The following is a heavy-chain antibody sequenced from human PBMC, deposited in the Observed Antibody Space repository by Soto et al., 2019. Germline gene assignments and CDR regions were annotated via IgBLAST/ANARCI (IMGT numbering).Heavy chain of an antibody. D-gene: IGHD2-15*01. CDR2: INPSGGST. CDR3: ARGYCSGGSCYPREDYYYYGMDV. V-gene: IGHV1-46*01. CDR1: GYTFTSYY. Sequence: ASVKVSCKASGYTFTSYYKHWGRQAPGQGLEWMGIINPSGGSTGYAQKFQGRVTMTRDTSTSTVYMELSSLRSEDTAVYYCARGYCSGGSCYPREDYYYYGMDVWGHGTTVTYSS. J-gene: IGHJ6*02.